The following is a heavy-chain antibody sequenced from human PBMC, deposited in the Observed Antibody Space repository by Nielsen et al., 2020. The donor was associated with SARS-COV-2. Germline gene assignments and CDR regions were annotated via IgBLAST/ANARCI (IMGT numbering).Heavy chain of an antibody. D-gene: IGHD2-21*01. CDR2: SSSHGNYI. J-gene: IGHJ6*02. CDR1: GFTLTSNS. Sequence: GESLKISCAASGFTLTSNSMNWVRQAPGKGLEWVSQSSSHGNYIYYKDSVKGRFTISKDIANNSLFLQMNSLRVEDTAVYYCARGTVDDGAVGPIVDGMDVWGQGTTVTVSS. V-gene: IGHV3-21*01. CDR3: ARGTVDDGAVGPIVDGMDV.